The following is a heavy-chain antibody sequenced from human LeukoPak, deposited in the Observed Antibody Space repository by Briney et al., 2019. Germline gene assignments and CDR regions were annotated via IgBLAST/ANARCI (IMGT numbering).Heavy chain of an antibody. J-gene: IGHJ3*02. D-gene: IGHD3-9*01. CDR1: GFTFSSYG. CDR3: AKDYYFDYRGDAFDI. V-gene: IGHV3-30*02. Sequence: AGGSLRLSCAASGFTFSSYGMHWVRQAPGKGLEWVAFIRYDGSNKYYADSVKGRFTISRDNSKNTLYLQMNSLRAEDTAVYYCAKDYYFDYRGDAFDIWGQGTMVTVSS. CDR2: IRYDGSNK.